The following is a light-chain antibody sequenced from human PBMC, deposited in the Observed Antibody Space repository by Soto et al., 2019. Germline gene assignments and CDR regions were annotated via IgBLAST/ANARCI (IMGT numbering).Light chain of an antibody. CDR2: DAS. CDR1: QGISSA. J-gene: IGKJ5*01. Sequence: AIQLTQSPSSLSASVGDRVTITCRASQGISSALAWYQQKPGKAPKLLIYDASSLESGVPSRFSGSGSGTDFTLTISGLQSEDSAIYFCQQYNNWPFSFGQGTRLEIK. V-gene: IGKV1D-13*01. CDR3: QQYNNWPFS.